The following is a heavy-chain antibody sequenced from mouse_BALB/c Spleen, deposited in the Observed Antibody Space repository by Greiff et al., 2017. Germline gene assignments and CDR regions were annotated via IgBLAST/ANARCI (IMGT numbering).Heavy chain of an antibody. J-gene: IGHJ4*01. D-gene: IGHD4-1*01. V-gene: IGHV3-6*02. CDR2: ISYDGSN. Sequence: EVQLQESGPGLVKPSQSLSLTCSVTGYSITSGYYWNWIRQFPGNKLEWKGYISYDGSNNYNPSLKNRISITRDTSKNQFFLKLNSVTTEDTATYYCARDWEAMDYWGQGTSVTVSS. CDR1: GYSITSGYY. CDR3: ARDWEAMDY.